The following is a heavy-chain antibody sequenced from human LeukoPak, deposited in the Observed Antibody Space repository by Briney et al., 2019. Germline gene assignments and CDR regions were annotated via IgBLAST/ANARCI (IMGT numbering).Heavy chain of an antibody. Sequence: GGSLRLSCAASGFTFSSYAMSWVRQAPGKGLEWVSAISGSGGSTYYADSVRGRFTISRDNSRNTVYLQMNSLRAEDTAVYYCAKDDRWLQFCCWGQGTLVTVSA. CDR3: AKDDRWLQFCC. V-gene: IGHV3-23*01. CDR1: GFTFSSYA. CDR2: ISGSGGST. J-gene: IGHJ4*02. D-gene: IGHD5-24*01.